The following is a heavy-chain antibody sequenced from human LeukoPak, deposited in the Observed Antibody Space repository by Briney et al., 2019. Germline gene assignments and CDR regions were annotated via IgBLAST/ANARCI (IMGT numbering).Heavy chain of an antibody. D-gene: IGHD3-3*01. CDR1: GGSISSYY. CDR3: ARATYYDFSCWFDP. CDR2: IYYSGST. V-gene: IGHV4-59*01. Sequence: LETLSLTCTVSGGSISSYYWSWIRQPPGKGLEWIGHIYYSGSTNYNPSLKSRVTISVDTSKNQFSLKLSSVTAADTAVYYCARATYYDFSCWFDPWGQGTLVTVSS. J-gene: IGHJ5*02.